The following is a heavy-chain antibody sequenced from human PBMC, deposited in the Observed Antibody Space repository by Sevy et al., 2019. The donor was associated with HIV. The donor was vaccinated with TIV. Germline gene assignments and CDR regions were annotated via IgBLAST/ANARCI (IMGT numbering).Heavy chain of an antibody. Sequence: GGSLRLSCAAAGFSFSRYGMHWARQAPGKGLQWVAVISNDGSDKEYADSVKGRFIVSRDNSKDTVYLQMNSLRPDDTAVYYCANSRGRYEGSSWLYYYYLMDVWGQRTTVTVSS. J-gene: IGHJ6*02. CDR3: ANSRGRYEGSSWLYYYYLMDV. V-gene: IGHV3-30*18. D-gene: IGHD6-13*01. CDR1: GFSFSRYG. CDR2: ISNDGSDK.